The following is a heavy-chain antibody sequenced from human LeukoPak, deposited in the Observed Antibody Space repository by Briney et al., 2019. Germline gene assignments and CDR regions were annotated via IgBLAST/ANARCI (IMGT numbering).Heavy chain of an antibody. CDR3: ARVLAYCGGDCGGYFDC. V-gene: IGHV3-53*01. D-gene: IGHD2-21*02. J-gene: IGHJ4*02. CDR2: IYSGGST. Sequence: GGSLRLSCAASGFTVSSNYMSWVRQAPGKGLEWVSVIYSGGSTYYADSVKGRFTISRDNSKNTLYLQMNSLRAEDTAVYYCARVLAYCGGDCGGYFDCWGQGTLVTVSS. CDR1: GFTVSSNY.